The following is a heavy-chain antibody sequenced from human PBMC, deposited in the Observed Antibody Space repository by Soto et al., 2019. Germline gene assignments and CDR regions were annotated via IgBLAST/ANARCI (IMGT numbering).Heavy chain of an antibody. CDR1: GGTFSSYA. CDR2: IIPIFGTA. V-gene: IGHV1-69*13. D-gene: IGHD5-18*01. J-gene: IGHJ4*02. Sequence: SVKVSCKASGGTFSSYAISWVRQAPGQGLEWMGGIIPIFGTANYAQKFQGRVTITADESTSTAYMELSSLRSEDTAVYYCARDFRGYSYGYSYFDYWGQGTLVTVSS. CDR3: ARDFRGYSYGYSYFDY.